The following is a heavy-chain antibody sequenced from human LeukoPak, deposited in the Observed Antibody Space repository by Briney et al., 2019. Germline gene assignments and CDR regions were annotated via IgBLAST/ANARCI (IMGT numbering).Heavy chain of an antibody. CDR1: GGSFSGYY. CDR3: ARDNWYDYLADALDI. V-gene: IGHV4-59*12. Sequence: SETLSLTCAVYGGSFSGYYWSWIRQPPGKGLEWIGYIYYSGSTNYNPSLKSRVTISVDTSKNQFSLKLSSVTAADTAVYYCARDNWYDYLADALDIWGQGTMVTVSS. D-gene: IGHD1-20*01. CDR2: IYYSGST. J-gene: IGHJ3*02.